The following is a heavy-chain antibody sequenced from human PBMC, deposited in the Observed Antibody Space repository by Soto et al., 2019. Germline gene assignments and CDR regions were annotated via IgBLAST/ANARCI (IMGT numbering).Heavy chain of an antibody. Sequence: EVQLVESGGGLVKPGGSLRLSCAASGFTFSSYSMNWVRQAPGKGLEWVSSISSSSSYIYYAASVKGRFTISRDNAKNSLDLQMNSLRAEDTAVYYCARDYGDYAPINWFDPWGQGTLVTVSS. CDR2: ISSSSSYI. CDR1: GFTFSSYS. J-gene: IGHJ5*02. CDR3: ARDYGDYAPINWFDP. V-gene: IGHV3-21*01. D-gene: IGHD4-17*01.